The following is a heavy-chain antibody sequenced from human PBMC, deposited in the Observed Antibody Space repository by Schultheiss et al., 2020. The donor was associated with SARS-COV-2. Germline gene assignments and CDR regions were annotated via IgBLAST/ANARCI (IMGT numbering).Heavy chain of an antibody. D-gene: IGHD2-2*02. J-gene: IGHJ5*02. CDR2: INSDGSST. CDR1: GFTFSNSD. CDR3: AREVCSSTSCYTNWFDP. Sequence: GGSLRLSCAASGFTFSNSDMNWVRQAPGKGLVWVSRINSDGSSTSYADSVKGRFTISRDNAKNTLYLQMNSLRAEDTAVYYCAREVCSSTSCYTNWFDPWGQGTLVTVSS. V-gene: IGHV3-74*01.